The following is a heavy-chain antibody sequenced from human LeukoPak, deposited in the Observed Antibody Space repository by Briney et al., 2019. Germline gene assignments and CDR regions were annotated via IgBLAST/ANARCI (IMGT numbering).Heavy chain of an antibody. CDR2: ISANGGTT. CDR3: ASLPVKDILTGYYNVVDY. V-gene: IGHV3-23*01. CDR1: GFGFSTYG. Sequence: GGTLRLSCAASGFGFSTYGMSWVRQAPGKGLEWVSIISANGGTTYYADSVRGRFTISRDNSKNTLYLQMNNLRAEDTAVYYCASLPVKDILTGYYNVVDYWGQGTLVTVSS. J-gene: IGHJ4*02. D-gene: IGHD3-9*01.